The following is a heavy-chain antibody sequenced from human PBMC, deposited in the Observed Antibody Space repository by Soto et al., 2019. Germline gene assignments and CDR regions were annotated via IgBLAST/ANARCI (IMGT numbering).Heavy chain of an antibody. Sequence: QVQLQESGPGLVKPSETLSLTCTVSGGSMSSHYWTWLRQPPWKGLDWMGYISYSASTYYNPSLKSRVTISADTSRNQFSLKLSSVIAADTAVYYCARADPDASVGYWGQGTLVTVSS. CDR3: ARADPDASVGY. CDR1: GGSMSSHY. CDR2: ISYSAST. D-gene: IGHD3-16*01. J-gene: IGHJ4*02. V-gene: IGHV4-59*11.